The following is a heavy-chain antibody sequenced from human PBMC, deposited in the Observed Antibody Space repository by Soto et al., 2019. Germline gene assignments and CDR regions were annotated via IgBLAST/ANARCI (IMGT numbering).Heavy chain of an antibody. CDR1: GFTFSSYE. Sequence: GGSLRLSCAASGFTFSSYEMNWVRQAPGKGLEWVSYISSSGSTIYYADSVKGRFTISRDNAKNSLYLQMNSLRAEDTAVYYCARDGVTTSAGMDVWGQGTTVTVSS. D-gene: IGHD4-4*01. CDR3: ARDGVTTSAGMDV. CDR2: ISSSGSTI. J-gene: IGHJ6*02. V-gene: IGHV3-48*03.